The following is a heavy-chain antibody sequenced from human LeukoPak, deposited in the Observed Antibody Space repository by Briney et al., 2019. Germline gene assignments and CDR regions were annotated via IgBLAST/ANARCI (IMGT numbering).Heavy chain of an antibody. Sequence: ASVTVSCKASGYTFTSYDINWVRQAPGQGLEWMGWMNPNSGNTGYAQKFQGRVTMTRNTSISTAYMELSSLRSEDTAVYYCASRAYCGGDCPRAYYYYGMDVWGQGTTVTVSS. J-gene: IGHJ6*02. D-gene: IGHD2-21*02. CDR3: ASRAYCGGDCPRAYYYYGMDV. V-gene: IGHV1-8*01. CDR1: GYTFTSYD. CDR2: MNPNSGNT.